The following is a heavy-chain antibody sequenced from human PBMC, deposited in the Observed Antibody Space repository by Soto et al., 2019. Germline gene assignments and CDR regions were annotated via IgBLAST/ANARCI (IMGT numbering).Heavy chain of an antibody. D-gene: IGHD1-1*01. V-gene: IGHV1-18*01. J-gene: IGHJ4*02. Sequence: QVHLVQSGAEVKKPGASVKVSCKASGYTFTSYGITWVRQAPGQGLEWMGWISAHNGNTDYAQKPQGRVIVTRDTSTGTAYMELRSLRADDTAVYFCARGRYGDYWGQGALVTVSS. CDR1: GYTFTSYG. CDR3: ARGRYGDY. CDR2: ISAHNGNT.